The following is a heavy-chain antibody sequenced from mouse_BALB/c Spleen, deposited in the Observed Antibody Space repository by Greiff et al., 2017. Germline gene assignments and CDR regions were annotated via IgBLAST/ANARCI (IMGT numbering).Heavy chain of an antibody. CDR1: GYSITSDYA. V-gene: IGHV3-2*02. J-gene: IGHJ2*01. Sequence: VQLQQSGPGLVKPSQSLSLTCTVTGYSITSDYAWNWIRQFPGNKLEWMGYISYSGSTSYNPSLKSRISITRDTSKNQFFLQLNSVTTEDTATYYCARGGTTVVADYWGQGTTLTVSS. CDR3: ARGGTTVVADY. D-gene: IGHD1-1*01. CDR2: ISYSGST.